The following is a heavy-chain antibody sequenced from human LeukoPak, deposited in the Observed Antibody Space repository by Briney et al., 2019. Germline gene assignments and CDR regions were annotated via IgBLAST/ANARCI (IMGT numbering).Heavy chain of an antibody. CDR3: ATSDFAAHFDY. Sequence: PGGSLRLSCAASGFTFDDYAMHWVRQAPGKGLEWVSLISGDGGSTYYADSVKGRFTISRDNSKNSLYLQMNSQGTEDTALYYCATSDFAAHFDYWGQGTLVSVSS. V-gene: IGHV3-43*02. D-gene: IGHD2/OR15-2a*01. J-gene: IGHJ4*02. CDR2: ISGDGGST. CDR1: GFTFDDYA.